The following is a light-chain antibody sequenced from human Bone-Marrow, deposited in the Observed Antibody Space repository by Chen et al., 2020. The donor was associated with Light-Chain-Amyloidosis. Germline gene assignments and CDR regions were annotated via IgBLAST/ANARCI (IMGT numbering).Light chain of an antibody. Sequence: SYELTQPPSVSVSPGQTARITCSGDDLPTKYAYWYQQKPGQAPVLVIHSDTERPSGIAARFSGSSSGTTATLTSSGVQAEDEADYHCQSADSSGTYEVIFGGGTKLTVL. CDR2: SDT. J-gene: IGLJ2*01. CDR3: QSADSSGTYEVI. CDR1: DLPTKY. V-gene: IGLV3-25*03.